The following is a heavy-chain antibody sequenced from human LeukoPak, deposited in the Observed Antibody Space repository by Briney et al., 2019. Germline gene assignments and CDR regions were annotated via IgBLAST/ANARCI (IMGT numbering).Heavy chain of an antibody. CDR1: GFTVSNSY. J-gene: IGHJ4*02. CDR2: IYSGGST. Sequence: PGGSLRLSCAASGFTVSNSYMSWVRQAPGKGLEWVSVIYSGGSTYYADSVKGRFTISRDNSKNTLYLQMNSLRAEDTAVYYCARGATGYSYGYSDYWGQGTLVTVSS. CDR3: ARGATGYSYGYSDY. D-gene: IGHD5-18*01. V-gene: IGHV3-53*01.